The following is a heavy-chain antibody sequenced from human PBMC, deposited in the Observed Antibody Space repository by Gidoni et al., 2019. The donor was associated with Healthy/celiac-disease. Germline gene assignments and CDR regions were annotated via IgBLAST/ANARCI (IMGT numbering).Heavy chain of an antibody. Sequence: EVQLVESGGGLVQPGGSLRLSCAASGFTFSSDSMNWVRQAPGKGLEWVSYISSSSSTIYYADSVKGRFTISRDNAKNSLYLQMNSLRAEDTAVYYCARDKEGWELPDDAFDIWGQGTMVTVSS. V-gene: IGHV3-48*01. D-gene: IGHD1-26*01. CDR2: ISSSSSTI. J-gene: IGHJ3*02. CDR3: ARDKEGWELPDDAFDI. CDR1: GFTFSSDS.